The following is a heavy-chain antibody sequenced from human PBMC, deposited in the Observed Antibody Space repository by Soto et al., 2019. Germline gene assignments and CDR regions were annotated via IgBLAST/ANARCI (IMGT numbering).Heavy chain of an antibody. D-gene: IGHD5-12*01. V-gene: IGHV3-43*01. Sequence: PGGSLRLSCAASGFTFEDYTMHWVRQAPGKGLEWVSLISWDGGSTYYADSVKGRFTISRDHSKNSLYLQMNSLRTEDTALYYCAKDYSGYDFGKYYYYGMDVWGQGTTVTVSS. J-gene: IGHJ6*02. CDR3: AKDYSGYDFGKYYYYGMDV. CDR1: GFTFEDYT. CDR2: ISWDGGST.